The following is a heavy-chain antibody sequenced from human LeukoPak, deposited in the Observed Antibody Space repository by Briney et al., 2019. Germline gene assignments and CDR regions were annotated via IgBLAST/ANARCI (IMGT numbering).Heavy chain of an antibody. J-gene: IGHJ4*02. CDR2: ISGSGVSI. CDR3: ATFAGRYYDSSGYFHY. V-gene: IGHV3-23*01. CDR1: GFTFSSYA. Sequence: GGSLRLSCAASGFTFSSYAMTWVRQAPGKGLEWVSAISGSGVSIYYADSVKGRFTISRDNSKNTLSLQMNSMRAEDTAVYYCATFAGRYYDSSGYFHYWGQGTLVTVSS. D-gene: IGHD3-22*01.